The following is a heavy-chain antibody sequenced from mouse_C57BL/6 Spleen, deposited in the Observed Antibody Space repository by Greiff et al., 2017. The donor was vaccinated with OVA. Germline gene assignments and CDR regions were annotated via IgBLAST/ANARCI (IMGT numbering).Heavy chain of an antibody. D-gene: IGHD2-4*01. V-gene: IGHV1-59*01. CDR2: IDPSDSYT. Sequence: QVQLQQPGAELVRPGTSVTLSCKASGYTFTSYWMHWVKQRHGQGLEWIGVIDPSDSYTNYNQKFKGKATLTVDTSSSTAYMQLSSLTSEDSAVYYCARRHYDYEDYAMDYWGQGTSVTVSS. CDR1: GYTFTSYW. CDR3: ARRHYDYEDYAMDY. J-gene: IGHJ4*01.